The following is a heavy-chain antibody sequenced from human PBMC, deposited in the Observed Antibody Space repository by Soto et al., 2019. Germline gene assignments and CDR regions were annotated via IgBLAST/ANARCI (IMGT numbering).Heavy chain of an antibody. Sequence: PSETLSLTCTVSGGSISSSSYYWGWIRQPPGKGLEWIGSIYYSGSTYYNPSLKSRVTISVDTSKNQFSLKLSSVTAADTAVYYCARHSTVLRFLEWLPDLFDPWGQGTLVTVSS. V-gene: IGHV4-39*01. CDR3: ARHSTVLRFLEWLPDLFDP. CDR1: GGSISSSSYY. CDR2: IYYSGST. D-gene: IGHD3-3*01. J-gene: IGHJ5*02.